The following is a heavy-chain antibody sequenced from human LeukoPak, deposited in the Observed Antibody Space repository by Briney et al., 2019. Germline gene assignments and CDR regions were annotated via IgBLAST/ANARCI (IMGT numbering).Heavy chain of an antibody. CDR2: IYYTET. CDR3: ARSYGSGSYYKVGYYYYMDV. Sequence: SETLSLTCTVSGGSVSNYYWSWIRQSPGKGLEWIGYIYYTETSYNPSLKSRVTISADTSKNQFSLKLYSVTAADTAVYYCARSYGSGSYYKVGYYYYMDVWGKGTTVTVSS. D-gene: IGHD3-10*01. J-gene: IGHJ6*03. V-gene: IGHV4-59*02. CDR1: GGSVSNYY.